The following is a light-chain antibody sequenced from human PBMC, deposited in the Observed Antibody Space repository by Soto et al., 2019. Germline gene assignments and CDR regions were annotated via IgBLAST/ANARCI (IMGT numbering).Light chain of an antibody. V-gene: IGKV3-20*01. CDR2: GAS. CDR3: QQYGSSPRT. J-gene: IGKJ1*01. CDR1: QSISSSY. Sequence: EIVLTQSPGTLSLSPGERATLSCRASQSISSSYLAWYQQKPGQAPRLLIYGASSRATGIPDRFSGSGSGTDFTLTISRLEPEDCAVYYWQQYGSSPRTFGQGTKVELK.